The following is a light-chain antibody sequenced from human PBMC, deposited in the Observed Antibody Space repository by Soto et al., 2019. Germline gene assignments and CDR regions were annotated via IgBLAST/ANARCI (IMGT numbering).Light chain of an antibody. V-gene: IGKV3-20*01. CDR1: QSVSNNY. CDR2: GAS. CDR3: QHYVTSQLT. J-gene: IGKJ4*01. Sequence: EIVLTQSPGTLSLSPGERATLSCRAIQSVSNNYLAWYQQKPGQAPRLLIYGASSRATGIPDRFSGSGSGTDFTLTISRLEPEDFSVYYCQHYVTSQLTFGGGTKVEIK.